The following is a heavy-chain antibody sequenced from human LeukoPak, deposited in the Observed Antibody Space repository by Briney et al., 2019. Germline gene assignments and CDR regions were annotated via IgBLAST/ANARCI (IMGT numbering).Heavy chain of an antibody. CDR1: GYTFTGYY. Sequence: GASVKVSCKASGYTFTGYYMHWVRQAPGQGLEWMGGIIPIFGPANYAQKFQGRVTITADKSTTTVYTELSILRSEDTAVYYCARGDLKSGDLYYFFYSVDVWGKGTTVTVSS. CDR2: IIPIFGPA. CDR3: ARGDLKSGDLYYFFYSVDV. V-gene: IGHV1-69*06. D-gene: IGHD2-21*01. J-gene: IGHJ6*03.